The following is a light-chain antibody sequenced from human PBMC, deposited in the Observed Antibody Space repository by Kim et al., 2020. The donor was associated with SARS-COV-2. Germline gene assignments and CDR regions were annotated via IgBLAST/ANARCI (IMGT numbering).Light chain of an antibody. CDR2: YDS. V-gene: IGLV3-21*04. Sequence: PHKTATITYWGNNIGSQIVHWYLQKAGQAPVLLIYYDSDRPSGIPERFSGSNSVNTATLTISRVEAEDEAYYYFQVWDGSTNHVFFGGGTQLTVL. CDR1: NIGSQI. J-gene: IGLJ2*01. CDR3: QVWDGSTNHVF.